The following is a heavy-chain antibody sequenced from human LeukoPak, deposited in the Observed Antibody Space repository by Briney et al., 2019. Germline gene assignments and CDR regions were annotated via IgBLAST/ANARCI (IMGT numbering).Heavy chain of an antibody. CDR3: ARESGIEDAFDI. CDR1: GYTFTSYY. J-gene: IGHJ3*02. CDR2: INPSGGST. V-gene: IGHV1-46*01. Sequence: GASVKVSCKASGYTFTSYYMHWVRQAPGQGLEWMGIINPSGGSTSYAQKFQGWVTMTRDTSISTAYMELSRLRSDDTAVYYCARESGIEDAFDIWGQGTMVTVSS. D-gene: IGHD3-10*01.